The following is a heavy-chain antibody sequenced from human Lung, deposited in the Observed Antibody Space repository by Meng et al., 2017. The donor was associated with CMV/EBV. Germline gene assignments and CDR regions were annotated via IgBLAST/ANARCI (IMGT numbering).Heavy chain of an antibody. Sequence: ASVKVSCKASGYTFTNYGISWVRQAPGQGLEWMGWISGYNDNTDYTQKFQGRVTMTTDKSTSTAYMELRSLRSDDTAVYYCSRSHYYDLWRGYFSFPLDPWGQGTLVTVSS. V-gene: IGHV1-18*01. CDR2: ISGYNDNT. J-gene: IGHJ5*02. CDR1: GYTFTNYG. D-gene: IGHD3-3*01. CDR3: SRSHYYDLWRGYFSFPLDP.